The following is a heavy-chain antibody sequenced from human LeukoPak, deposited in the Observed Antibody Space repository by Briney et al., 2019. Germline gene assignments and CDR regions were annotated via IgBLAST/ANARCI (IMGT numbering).Heavy chain of an antibody. CDR2: ISENGDGR. Sequence: PGGSLRLSCAASGFTFSNFAMTWVRQAPGKGLQWVSAISENGDGRYYAGSVKGRFTISRDNSRDMLYLQMNSLRAEDTAVYYCASLYGYFDYWGQGTLVTVSS. CDR3: ASLYGYFDY. J-gene: IGHJ4*02. V-gene: IGHV3-23*01. D-gene: IGHD3-16*01. CDR1: GFTFSNFA.